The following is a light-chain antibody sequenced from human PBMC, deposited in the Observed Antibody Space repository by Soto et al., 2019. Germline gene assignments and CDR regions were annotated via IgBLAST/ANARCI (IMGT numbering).Light chain of an antibody. Sequence: EIVLTQSPAALSLSPGERATLSCRASQSVRSYLAWYQHKPGQAPRLLIYDASNRATGIPARFSGSGSGTDFTRIISSLEPEDFAVYYCQQRRDWPLTFGQGTQVELK. CDR1: QSVRSY. CDR2: DAS. J-gene: IGKJ1*01. V-gene: IGKV3-11*01. CDR3: QQRRDWPLT.